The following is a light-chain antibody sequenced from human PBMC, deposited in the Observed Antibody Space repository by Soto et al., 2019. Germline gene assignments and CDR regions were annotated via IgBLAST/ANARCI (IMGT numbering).Light chain of an antibody. Sequence: SCTGSGSDIGAYNYVSWYQQHPGKAPKLLIHGVTRRPSGVSSRFSASKSAYTASLTISGLQAEDEATYFCSSFTTSYFYVFGPGTKVTVL. V-gene: IGLV2-14*01. J-gene: IGLJ1*01. CDR3: SSFTTSYFYV. CDR1: GSDIGAYNY. CDR2: GVT.